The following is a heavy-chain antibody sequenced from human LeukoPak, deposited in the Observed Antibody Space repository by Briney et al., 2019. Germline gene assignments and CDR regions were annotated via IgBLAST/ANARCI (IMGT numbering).Heavy chain of an antibody. CDR1: GFTFSLYE. Sequence: GESLRLSCAASGFTFSLYEMTWVRQAPGKGLGWVSYITRSGSTTYYADSVKGRFTISRDNAKNSLYLQMNSLTTEDTAVYYCARDMAAAGDYWGQGTLVTVSS. D-gene: IGHD6-13*01. CDR3: ARDMAAAGDY. J-gene: IGHJ4*02. CDR2: ITRSGSTT. V-gene: IGHV3-48*03.